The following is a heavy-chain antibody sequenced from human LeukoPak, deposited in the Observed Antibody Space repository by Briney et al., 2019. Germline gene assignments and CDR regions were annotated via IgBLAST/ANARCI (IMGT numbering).Heavy chain of an antibody. J-gene: IGHJ5*02. Sequence: SVKVSCKASGGTFGSYAISWVRQAPGQGLEWMGGIIPIFGTANYAQKFQGRVTITADKSTSTAYMELSSLRSEDTAVYYCTRLIPQKWELPGKWFDPWGQGTLVTVSS. CDR3: TRLIPQKWELPGKWFDP. CDR1: GGTFGSYA. D-gene: IGHD1-26*01. V-gene: IGHV1-69*06. CDR2: IIPIFGTA.